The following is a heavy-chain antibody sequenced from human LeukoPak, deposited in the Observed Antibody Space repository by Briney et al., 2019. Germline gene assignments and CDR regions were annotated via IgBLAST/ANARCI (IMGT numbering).Heavy chain of an antibody. Sequence: GASVKVSCKASGYTFTGYYMHWVRQAPGQGLEWMGWINPNSGGTNYAQKFQGRVTMTRDTSISTAYMELSRLRSDDTAVYYCARATDGSGSYYQIYYYYYMDVWGKGTTVTVSS. CDR2: INPNSGGT. V-gene: IGHV1-2*02. J-gene: IGHJ6*03. CDR1: GYTFTGYY. D-gene: IGHD3-10*01. CDR3: ARATDGSGSYYQIYYYYYMDV.